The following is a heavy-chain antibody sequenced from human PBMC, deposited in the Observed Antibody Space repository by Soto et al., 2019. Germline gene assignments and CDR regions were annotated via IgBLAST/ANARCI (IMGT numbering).Heavy chain of an antibody. J-gene: IGHJ6*02. CDR3: ATRYSWSNITYSYYGTDV. D-gene: IGHD1-26*01. CDR1: GYTLTELS. Sequence: GASVKVSCKVSGYTLTELSMHWVRQAPGKGLEWMGGFDPEDGETIYAQKFQGRVTMTEDTSTDTAYMELSSLRSEDTAVYYCATRYSWSNITYSYYGTDVCGQGTMVTGS. V-gene: IGHV1-24*01. CDR2: FDPEDGET.